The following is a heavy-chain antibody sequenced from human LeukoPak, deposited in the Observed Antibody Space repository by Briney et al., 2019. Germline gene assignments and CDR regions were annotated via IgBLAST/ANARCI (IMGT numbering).Heavy chain of an antibody. CDR1: GYTFTSYG. CDR3: ARVGKAGGRSETNWFDP. Sequence: ASVRVSCKASGYTFTSYGISWVRQAPGQGLEWMGWISAYNGNTNYAQKLQGRVTMTTDTSTSTAYMELRSLRSDDTAVYYCARVGKAGGRSETNWFDPWGQGTLVTVSS. V-gene: IGHV1-18*01. D-gene: IGHD3-16*01. CDR2: ISAYNGNT. J-gene: IGHJ5*02.